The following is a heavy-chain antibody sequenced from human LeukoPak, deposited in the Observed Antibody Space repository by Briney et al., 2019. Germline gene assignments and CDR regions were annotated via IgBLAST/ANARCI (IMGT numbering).Heavy chain of an antibody. CDR1: GYTFTNYD. D-gene: IGHD5-18*01. CDR3: ARALTPASGYSYGS. Sequence: ASVKVSCKASGYTFTNYDINWVRQATRQGLEWMGWMNPNSGNTGYLQKFQGRVTMTMNTSISTAYMELSSLRSEDTAVYYCARALTPASGYSYGSWGQGTLVTVSS. CDR2: MNPNSGNT. J-gene: IGHJ4*02. V-gene: IGHV1-8*01.